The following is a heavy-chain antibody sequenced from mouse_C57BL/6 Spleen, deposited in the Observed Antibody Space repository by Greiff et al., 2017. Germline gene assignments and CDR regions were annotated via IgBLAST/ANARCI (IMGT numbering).Heavy chain of an antibody. Sequence: VQLQQPGAELVKPGASVKLSCKASGYTFTSYWMQWVKQRPGQGLEWIGEFDPSDSYTNYNQKFKGKATLTVDTSSSTAYMQLSSLTSEDSAVYYCARAGAGWGQGTTLTVSS. J-gene: IGHJ2*01. CDR2: FDPSDSYT. CDR3: ARAGAG. CDR1: GYTFTSYW. V-gene: IGHV1-50*01. D-gene: IGHD3-3*01.